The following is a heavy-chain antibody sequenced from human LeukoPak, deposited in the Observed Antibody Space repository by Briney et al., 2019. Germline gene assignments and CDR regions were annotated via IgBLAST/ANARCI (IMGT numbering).Heavy chain of an antibody. J-gene: IGHJ4*02. CDR1: GFSFSSFA. CDR2: IGVSGTT. CDR3: AGQDTGGRFWGSEY. Sequence: GGSLRLSCAASGFSFSSFAMSWVRQAPGKGLEWVSAIGVSGTTYYADSVKGRFTISRDSSKNTVYLQMNGLKDEDTAVYYCAGQDTGGRFWGSEYWGQGTLVTVS. D-gene: IGHD3-10*01. V-gene: IGHV3-23*01.